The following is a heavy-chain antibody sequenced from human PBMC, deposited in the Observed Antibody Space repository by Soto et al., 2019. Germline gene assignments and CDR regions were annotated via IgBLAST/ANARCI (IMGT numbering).Heavy chain of an antibody. Sequence: QVQLVQSGAEVKKPGSSVKVSCKASGGTFNSYTISWVRQAPGQGLEWMGRIIPILGIANYAQKFQGRVTITADKSTSTAYMELSSLRSEDTAVYYCARAGVGYYDSSGLFLLSWGQGTLVTVSS. CDR2: IIPILGIA. CDR3: ARAGVGYYDSSGLFLLS. J-gene: IGHJ4*02. V-gene: IGHV1-69*02. D-gene: IGHD3-22*01. CDR1: GGTFNSYT.